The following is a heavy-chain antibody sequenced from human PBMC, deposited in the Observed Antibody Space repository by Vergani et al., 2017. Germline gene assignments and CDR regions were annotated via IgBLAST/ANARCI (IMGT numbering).Heavy chain of an antibody. CDR1: GFTFSSYA. CDR3: TTDNQQSSLGHCSVTNCYGGVFDI. D-gene: IGHD2-15*01. Sequence: VQLVASGGGLVRPGGSLRLSCAASGFTFSSYAMSWVRQAPGKGLEWVSAISGSGGSTYYADSVKGRFTISRDNSKNTLYLQMNSLRAEDTAVYYCTTDNQQSSLGHCSVTNCYGGVFDIWGQGTVVTVSS. V-gene: IGHV3-23*04. J-gene: IGHJ3*02. CDR2: ISGSGGST.